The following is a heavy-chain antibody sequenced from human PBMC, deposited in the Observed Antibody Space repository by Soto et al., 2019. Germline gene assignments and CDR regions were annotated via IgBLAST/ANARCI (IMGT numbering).Heavy chain of an antibody. CDR1: GGSISSYY. CDR3: ARERYSSSSSGAFDI. D-gene: IGHD6-6*01. CDR2: IYYSGST. Sequence: QVQLQESGPGLVKPSETLSLTCTVSGGSISSYYWSWIRQPPGKGLEWIGYIYYSGSTNYNPSLKSRVTISVDTSKNQFSLKLSSVTAADTAVYYCARERYSSSSSGAFDIWGQGTMVTVSS. J-gene: IGHJ3*02. V-gene: IGHV4-59*01.